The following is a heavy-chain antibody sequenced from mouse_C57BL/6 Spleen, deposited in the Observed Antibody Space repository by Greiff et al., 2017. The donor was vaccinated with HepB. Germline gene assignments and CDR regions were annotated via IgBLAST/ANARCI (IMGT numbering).Heavy chain of an antibody. D-gene: IGHD3-1*01. CDR3: ARRAGSGFAY. CDR1: GYTFTSYW. J-gene: IGHJ3*01. V-gene: IGHV1-69*01. Sequence: VKLQQPGAELVMPGASVKLSCKASGYTFTSYWMHWVKQRPGQGLEWIGEIDPSASYTNYNQKFKGKSTLTVDKSSSTAYMQLSSLTSEDSAVYYCARRAGSGFAYWGQGTLVTVSA. CDR2: IDPSASYT.